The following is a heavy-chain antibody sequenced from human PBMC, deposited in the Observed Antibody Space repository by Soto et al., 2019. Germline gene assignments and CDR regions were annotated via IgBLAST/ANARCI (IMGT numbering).Heavy chain of an antibody. V-gene: IGHV1-8*01. CDR3: AIEGAVLNITVIVVVITDQCWFDP. D-gene: IGHD3-22*01. CDR1: GYTFTSYD. CDR2: MNPNSGNT. Sequence: QVQLVQSGAEVKKPGASVKVSCKASGYTFTSYDINWVRQATGQGLEWMGWMNPNSGNTGYAQKFQGRVTMTRNTSISTAYMELSSLRSEATAVYYCAIEGAVLNITVIVVVITDQCWFDPWGHRTLVTVSS. J-gene: IGHJ5*02.